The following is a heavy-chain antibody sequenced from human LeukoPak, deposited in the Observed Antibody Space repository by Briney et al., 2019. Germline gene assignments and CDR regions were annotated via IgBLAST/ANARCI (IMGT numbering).Heavy chain of an antibody. J-gene: IGHJ5*02. D-gene: IGHD2-2*01. CDR2: INHSGST. CDR1: GGSFSGYY. CDR3: ARAPIVVVPAAKANGFDP. Sequence: KPSETLSLTCAVYGGSFSGYYWSWIRQPPGKGLEWIGEINHSGSTNYSPSLKSRVTISVDTSKNQFSLKLSSVTAADTAVYYCARAPIVVVPAAKANGFDPWGQGTLVTVSS. V-gene: IGHV4-34*01.